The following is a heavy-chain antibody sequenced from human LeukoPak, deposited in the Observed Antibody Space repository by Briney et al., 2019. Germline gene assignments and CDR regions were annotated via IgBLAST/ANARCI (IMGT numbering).Heavy chain of an antibody. CDR3: ARAYSERYGLGYYYMDV. CDR2: ISSSSSYI. D-gene: IGHD1-26*01. V-gene: IGHV3-21*01. CDR1: GFSFSTYS. Sequence: GGSLRLSCAASGFSFSTYSMNWVRQAPGKGLEWVSSISSSSSYIYYADSVKGRFTISRDNAKKSVYLQMNSLRAEDTAVYYCARAYSERYGLGYYYMDVWGKGTTVTISS. J-gene: IGHJ6*03.